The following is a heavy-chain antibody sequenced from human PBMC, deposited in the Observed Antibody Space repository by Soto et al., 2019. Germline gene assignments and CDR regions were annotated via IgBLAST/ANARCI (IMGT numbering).Heavy chain of an antibody. J-gene: IGHJ6*02. Sequence: ASVKVSCKASGFTFTSSAMQWVRQARGQRLEWIGWIVVGSGNTNYAQKFQERVTITRDMSTSTAYMELSSLRSEDMAVYYCAAALYELYGMDVWGQGTTVTVSS. V-gene: IGHV1-58*02. CDR2: IVVGSGNT. D-gene: IGHD1-7*01. CDR3: AAALYELYGMDV. CDR1: GFTFTSSA.